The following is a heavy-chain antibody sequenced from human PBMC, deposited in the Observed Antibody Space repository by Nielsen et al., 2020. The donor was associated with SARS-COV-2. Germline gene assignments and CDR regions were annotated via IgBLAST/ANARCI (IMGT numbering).Heavy chain of an antibody. CDR1: GFTFSSYE. J-gene: IGHJ6*02. Sequence: GESLKISCAASGFTFSSYEMNWVRQAPGKGLEWVSYISSSSSTIYYADSVKGRFTISRDNAKNSLYLQMNSLRDEDTAVYYCARDPPTIFGVVITHPGGYYGMDVWGQGTTVTVSS. CDR3: ARDPPTIFGVVITHPGGYYGMDV. V-gene: IGHV3-48*02. CDR2: ISSSSSTI. D-gene: IGHD3-3*01.